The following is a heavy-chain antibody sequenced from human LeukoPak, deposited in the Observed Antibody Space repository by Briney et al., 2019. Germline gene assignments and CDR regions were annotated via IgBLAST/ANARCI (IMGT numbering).Heavy chain of an antibody. D-gene: IGHD5-24*01. CDR3: ARRLQGNWFDP. CDR2: ISSSSSYI. V-gene: IGHV3-21*01. Sequence: GGSLRLSCAASGFTFSSYSMNWVRQAPGKGLEWVSSISSSSSYIYYADSVKGRFTISRDNAKNSLYLQMDSLRAEDTAVYYCARRLQGNWFDPWGQGTLVTVSS. J-gene: IGHJ5*02. CDR1: GFTFSSYS.